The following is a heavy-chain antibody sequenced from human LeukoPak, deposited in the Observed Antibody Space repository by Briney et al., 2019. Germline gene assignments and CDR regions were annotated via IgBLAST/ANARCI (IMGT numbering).Heavy chain of an antibody. CDR2: IYYSGNT. V-gene: IGHV4-59*01. D-gene: IGHD5-18*01. Sequence: PSETLSLTCTVSNNSISTYYWSWIRQPPGKGLEWIGYIYYSGNTNYNSSLKSRVTISLDTSKNQFSLKLSSVTAADTAVYYCARGNRLGYSYGLDYWGQGTLVTVSS. CDR1: NNSISTYY. J-gene: IGHJ4*02. CDR3: ARGNRLGYSYGLDY.